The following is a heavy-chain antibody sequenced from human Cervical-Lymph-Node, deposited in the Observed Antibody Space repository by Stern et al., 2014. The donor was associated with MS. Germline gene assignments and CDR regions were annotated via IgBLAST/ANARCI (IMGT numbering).Heavy chain of an antibody. CDR3: ARVKAGGSTSDSPYHHGMDV. CDR2: LSWDDDK. D-gene: IGHD2-21*01. V-gene: IGHV2-70*01. Sequence: VHLVESGPTLVRPTQTLTLTCTFSGFSLSTGGMGVGWIRQPPGKALEWLALLSWDDDKYDSTFWKPKLPISKDTSRNQVVLTMTYMEPVDPATYYCARVKAGGSTSDSPYHHGMDVWGQGTKITVSS. CDR1: GFSLSTGGMG. J-gene: IGHJ6*02.